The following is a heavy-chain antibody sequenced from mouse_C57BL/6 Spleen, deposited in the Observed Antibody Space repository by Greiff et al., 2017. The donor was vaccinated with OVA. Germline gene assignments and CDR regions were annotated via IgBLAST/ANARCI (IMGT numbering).Heavy chain of an antibody. Sequence: VQLKQSGPVLVKPGASVKMSCKASGYTFTDYYMNWVKQSHGKSLEWIGVINPYNGGTSYNQKFKGKATLTVDKSSSTAYMELNSLTSEDSAVYYCARSYGSSFYWYFDVWGTGTTVTVSS. CDR2: INPYNGGT. CDR1: GYTFTDYY. CDR3: ARSYGSSFYWYFDV. V-gene: IGHV1-19*01. J-gene: IGHJ1*03. D-gene: IGHD1-1*01.